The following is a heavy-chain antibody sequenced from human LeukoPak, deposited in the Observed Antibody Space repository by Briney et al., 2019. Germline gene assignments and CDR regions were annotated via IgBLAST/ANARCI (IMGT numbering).Heavy chain of an antibody. CDR1: GFTFSSYS. CDR3: ATHPAYSSSNFDY. J-gene: IGHJ4*02. V-gene: IGHV3-21*01. Sequence: GGSLRLSCAASGFTFSSYSMNWVRQAPGKGLEWVSSISSSSSYIYYADSVKGRFTISRDNAKNSLYLQMNSLRAEDTAVYYCATHPAYSSSNFDYWGQGTLVTVSS. CDR2: ISSSSSYI. D-gene: IGHD6-6*01.